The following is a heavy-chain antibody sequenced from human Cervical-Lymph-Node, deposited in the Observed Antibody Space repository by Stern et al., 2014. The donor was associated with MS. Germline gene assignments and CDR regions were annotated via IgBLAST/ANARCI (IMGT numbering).Heavy chain of an antibody. V-gene: IGHV1-46*03. CDR2: INPSGGST. J-gene: IGHJ6*02. CDR3: ARDPIVVVPAAIIGSHNYYYYGMDV. Sequence: VQLVQSGAEVKKPGASVKVSCKASGYTFTSYYMHWVRQAPGQGLEWMGIINPSGGSTSSAQKFQGRVTMTRDTSTSTVYMELSSLRSEDTAVYYCARDPIVVVPAAIIGSHNYYYYGMDVWGQGTTVTVSS. D-gene: IGHD2-2*02. CDR1: GYTFTSYY.